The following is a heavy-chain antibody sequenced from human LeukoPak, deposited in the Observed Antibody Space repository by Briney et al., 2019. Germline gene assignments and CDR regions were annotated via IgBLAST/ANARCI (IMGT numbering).Heavy chain of an antibody. CDR2: INHSGST. CDR1: GGSFSGYY. CDR3: ARDVRDGYNYWFDP. V-gene: IGHV4-34*01. D-gene: IGHD5-24*01. Sequence: SETLSLTCAVYGGSFSGYYWSWIRQPPGKGLVWIGEINHSGSTNYNPSLKSRVTISVDTSKNQFSLKLSSVTAADTAVYYCARDVRDGYNYWFDPWGQGTLVTVSS. J-gene: IGHJ5*02.